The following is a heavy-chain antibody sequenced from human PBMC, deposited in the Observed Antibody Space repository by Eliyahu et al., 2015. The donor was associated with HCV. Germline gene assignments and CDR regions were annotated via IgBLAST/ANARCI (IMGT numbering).Heavy chain of an antibody. D-gene: IGHD1-7*01. V-gene: IGHV3-30*18. Sequence: LEWVALISHDGSSEYYADSXRGRFTISRDNSKNTAYLQMNSLXAEDTAMYFCAKXARTYNFYGMDVWGQETTVTVSS. J-gene: IGHJ6*02. CDR2: ISHDGSSE. CDR3: AKXARTYNFYGMDV.